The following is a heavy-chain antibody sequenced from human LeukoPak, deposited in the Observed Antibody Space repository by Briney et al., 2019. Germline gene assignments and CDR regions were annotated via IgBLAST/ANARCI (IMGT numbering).Heavy chain of an antibody. CDR1: GFTFSSYG. CDR2: IWYDGSNK. J-gene: IGHJ4*02. D-gene: IGHD4-17*01. V-gene: IGHV3-33*06. Sequence: PGGSLRLSCAASGFTFSSYGMYWVRQAPGKGLEWVAVIWYDGSNKYYADSVKGRFTISRDNSKNTLYLQMNSLRAEDTAVYYCAKDRTTVYYFDYWGQGTLVTVSS. CDR3: AKDRTTVYYFDY.